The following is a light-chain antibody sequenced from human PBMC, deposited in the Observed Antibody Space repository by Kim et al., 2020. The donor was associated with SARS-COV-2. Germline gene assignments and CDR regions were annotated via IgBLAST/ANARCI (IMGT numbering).Light chain of an antibody. CDR1: SSDVGGYNY. Sequence: QSALTPPASVSGSPGQSNTISCTGTSSDVGGYNYVSWYQHHPGKAPKLMIYDVSKRPSGVSNRFSDSKSGNTASLTISGLQAEDEADYYCSSYTSSSTLVFGGGTQLTVL. J-gene: IGLJ2*01. CDR3: SSYTSSSTLV. CDR2: DVS. V-gene: IGLV2-14*03.